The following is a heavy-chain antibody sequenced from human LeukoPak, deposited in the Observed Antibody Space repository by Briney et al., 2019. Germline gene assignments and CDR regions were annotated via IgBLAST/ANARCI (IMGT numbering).Heavy chain of an antibody. Sequence: SGTLSLTCAVSGGSISSSNWWSWVRQPPGKGLEWIGEIYHSGSTNYNPSLKSRVTISVDTCKNQFSLKLSSVTAADTAVYYCARQIPLGYYYGMDVWGQGTTVTVSS. V-gene: IGHV4-4*02. CDR1: GGSISSSNW. D-gene: IGHD2-2*02. CDR3: ARQIPLGYYYGMDV. J-gene: IGHJ6*02. CDR2: IYHSGST.